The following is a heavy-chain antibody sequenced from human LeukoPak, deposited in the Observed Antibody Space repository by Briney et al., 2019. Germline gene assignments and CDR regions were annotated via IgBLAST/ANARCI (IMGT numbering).Heavy chain of an antibody. V-gene: IGHV1-69*04. CDR3: ARDARYCSGGSCYSRYYYYGMDV. D-gene: IGHD2-15*01. Sequence: SVKVPCKASGGTFSSYAISWVRQAPGQGLEWMGRIIPILGIANYAQKFQGRVTITADKSTSTAYMELSSLRSEDTAVYYCARDARYCSGGSCYSRYYYYGMDVWGQGTTVTVSS. CDR1: GGTFSSYA. J-gene: IGHJ6*02. CDR2: IIPILGIA.